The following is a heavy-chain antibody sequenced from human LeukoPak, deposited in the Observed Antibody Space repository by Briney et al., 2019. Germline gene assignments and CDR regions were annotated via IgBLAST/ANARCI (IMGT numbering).Heavy chain of an antibody. V-gene: IGHV3-30*18. D-gene: IGHD6-13*01. J-gene: IGHJ4*02. CDR3: AKDAHLAAAGTSFDY. CDR2: ISYDGSNK. CDR1: GFTFRNYG. Sequence: GRSLRLSCAASGFTFRNYGMHRVRQAPGKGLEWVAVISYDGSNKYYADSVKGRFTISRDNSKNTLYLQMNSLRAEDTAVYYCAKDAHLAAAGTSFDYWGQGTLVTVSS.